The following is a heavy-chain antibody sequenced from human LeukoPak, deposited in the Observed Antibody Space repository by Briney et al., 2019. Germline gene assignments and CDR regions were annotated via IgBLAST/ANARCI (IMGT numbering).Heavy chain of an antibody. CDR3: ARVGITMIVDYYYYMDV. J-gene: IGHJ6*03. D-gene: IGHD3-22*01. Sequence: SEALSLTCTVSGGSISSYYWIWLRQPPGKGLEWIGYIYYSGSTNYNPSLKSRVTISVDTSKNQFSLKLSSVTAADTAVYYCARVGITMIVDYYYYMDVWGKGTTVTVSS. CDR2: IYYSGST. CDR1: GGSISSYY. V-gene: IGHV4-59*01.